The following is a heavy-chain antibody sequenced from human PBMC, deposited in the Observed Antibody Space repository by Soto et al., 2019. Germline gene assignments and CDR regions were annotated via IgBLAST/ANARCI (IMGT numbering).Heavy chain of an antibody. Sequence: GASVKVSCKASGYTFTSYYMHWVRQAPGQGLEWMGIINPSGGSTSYAQKFQGRVTMTRDTSTSTVYMELSSLRSEDTAVYYCARPVVAATWYYYGMDVWGQGTTVTVSS. V-gene: IGHV1-46*01. CDR3: ARPVVAATWYYYGMDV. CDR2: INPSGGST. J-gene: IGHJ6*02. CDR1: GYTFTSYY. D-gene: IGHD2-15*01.